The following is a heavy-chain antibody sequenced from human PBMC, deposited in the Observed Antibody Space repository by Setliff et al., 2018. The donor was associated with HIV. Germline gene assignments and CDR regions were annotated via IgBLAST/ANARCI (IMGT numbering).Heavy chain of an antibody. Sequence: SETLSLTCTVSVSGGSIRSYYWSWIRQPPGKRLEWIGESDHIGTTNYNPTLKSRITISVDRSKNQFSLKLTSVTAADTAAYFCASLPSVTAEGPFNHWGQGTLVTVSS. J-gene: IGHJ4*02. V-gene: IGHV4-34*01. CDR3: ASLPSVTAEGPFNH. CDR2: SDHIGTT. D-gene: IGHD2-8*01. CDR1: VSGGSIRSYY.